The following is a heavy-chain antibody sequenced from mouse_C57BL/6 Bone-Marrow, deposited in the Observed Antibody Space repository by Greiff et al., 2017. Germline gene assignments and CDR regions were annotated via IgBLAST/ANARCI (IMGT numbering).Heavy chain of an antibody. J-gene: IGHJ4*01. CDR3: ARLAAMDY. CDR2: IDPSDSYT. CDR1: GYTFTSYW. V-gene: IGHV1-69*01. Sequence: VQLQQSGAELVMPGASVKLSCKASGYTFTSYWMHWVKQRPGQGLEWIGEIDPSDSYTNYNQKFKGKSTLTVHKSSSTAYMQLSSLTSEDSAVYYCARLAAMDYWGQGTSVTVSS.